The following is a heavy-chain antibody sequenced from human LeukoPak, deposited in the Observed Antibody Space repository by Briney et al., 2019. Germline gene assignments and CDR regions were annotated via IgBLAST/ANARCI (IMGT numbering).Heavy chain of an antibody. D-gene: IGHD5-24*01. J-gene: IGHJ4*02. V-gene: IGHV1-69*04. CDR2: IIPILGIA. CDR3: AREDGYNPGFDY. Sequence: SVKVSCKASGGTFSSYTISWVRQAPGQGLECMGRIIPILGIANYAQKFQGRVTITADKSTSTAYMELSSLRSEDTAVYYCAREDGYNPGFDYWGQGTLVTVSS. CDR1: GGTFSSYT.